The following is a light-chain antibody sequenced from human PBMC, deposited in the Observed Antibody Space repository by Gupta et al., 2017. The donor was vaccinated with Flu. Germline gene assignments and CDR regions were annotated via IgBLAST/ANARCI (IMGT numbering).Light chain of an antibody. Sequence: EIVLTQSPATLSLSPGERATLSCRASQSVNSYLDLYQQKPGQAPRLLIYDASNRATGIPARFSGSGSGTDFTLTISSLEPEDFVVYYCQQRSNWWTFGQGTKVEIK. CDR2: DAS. CDR1: QSVNSY. J-gene: IGKJ1*01. CDR3: QQRSNWWT. V-gene: IGKV3-11*01.